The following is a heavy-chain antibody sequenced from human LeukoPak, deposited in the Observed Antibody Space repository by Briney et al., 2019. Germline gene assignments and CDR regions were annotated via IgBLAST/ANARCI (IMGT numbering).Heavy chain of an antibody. CDR1: GYTFTGYY. Sequence: GASVKVSCKASGYTFTGYYMHWVRQAPGQGLEWMGWINPNNGGTNYARKFHGRVTMTRDTSISTLYMELSSLRSDDTAVYYCVRAYCSAGDCYEFDYWGQGTLVTVSS. D-gene: IGHD2-15*01. J-gene: IGHJ4*02. V-gene: IGHV1-2*02. CDR3: VRAYCSAGDCYEFDY. CDR2: INPNNGGT.